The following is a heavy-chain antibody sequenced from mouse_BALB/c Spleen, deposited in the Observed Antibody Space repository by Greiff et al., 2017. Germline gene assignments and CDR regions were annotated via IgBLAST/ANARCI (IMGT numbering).Heavy chain of an antibody. D-gene: IGHD1-1*01. CDR3: ARYGMDY. V-gene: IGHV2-9*02. CDR1: GFSLTRYG. CDR2: LWAGGST. J-gene: IGHJ4*01. Sequence: QVQLKESGPGLVAPSQSLSITCTVSGFSLTRYGVHWVRQPPGKGLEWLGVLWAGGSTNYNSALMSRLSISKDNTKSQVFLKMNSLQTDDTAMYCCARYGMDYWGQGTTVTVSS.